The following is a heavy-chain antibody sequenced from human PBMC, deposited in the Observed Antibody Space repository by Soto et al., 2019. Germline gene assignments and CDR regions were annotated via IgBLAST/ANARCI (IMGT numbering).Heavy chain of an antibody. CDR3: ARGDVRTPFDFWSGHYTPDP. D-gene: IGHD3-3*01. CDR2: IYYSGST. J-gene: IGHJ5*02. Sequence: SETLSLTCTVSGGSISSYYWSWIRQPPGKGLEWIGYIYYSGSTNYNPSLKSRVTISVDTSKNQFSLKLSSVTAADTAVYYCARGDVRTPFDFWSGHYTPDPRGQATIVAVSS. V-gene: IGHV4-59*01. CDR1: GGSISSYY.